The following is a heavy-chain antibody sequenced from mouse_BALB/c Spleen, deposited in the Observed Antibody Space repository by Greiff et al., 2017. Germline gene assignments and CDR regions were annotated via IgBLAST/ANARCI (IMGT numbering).Heavy chain of an antibody. CDR1: GFTFSSFG. D-gene: IGHD1-1*01. J-gene: IGHJ4*01. CDR2: ISSGSSTI. V-gene: IGHV5-17*02. CDR3: ARSPTTVVATRAMDY. Sequence: EVHLVESGGGLVQPGGSRKLSCAASGFTFSSFGMHWVRQAPEKGLEWVAYISSGSSTIYYADTVKGRFTISRDNPKNTLFLQMTSLRSEDTAMYYCARSPTTVVATRAMDYWGQGTSVTVSS.